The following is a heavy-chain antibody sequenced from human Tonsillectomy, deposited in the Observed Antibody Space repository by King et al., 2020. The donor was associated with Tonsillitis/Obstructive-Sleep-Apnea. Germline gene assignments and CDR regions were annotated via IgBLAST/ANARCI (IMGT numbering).Heavy chain of an antibody. CDR1: GFTFSSYA. V-gene: IGHV3-30*04. J-gene: IGHJ5*02. CDR3: ARESGSSVAGTRANWFDP. Sequence: VQLVESGGGVVQPGRSLRLSCAASGFTFSSYAMHWVRQAPGKGLEWVAVISYDRSNKYYADSVKGRFTISRDNSKNTLYLQMNSLRAEDTAVYYCARESGSSVAGTRANWFDPWGQGTLVTVSS. D-gene: IGHD6-19*01. CDR2: ISYDRSNK.